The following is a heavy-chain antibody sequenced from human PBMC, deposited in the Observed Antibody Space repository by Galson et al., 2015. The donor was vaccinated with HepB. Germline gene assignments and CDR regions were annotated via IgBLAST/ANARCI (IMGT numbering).Heavy chain of an antibody. V-gene: IGHV1-69*04. CDR1: GGTFSSYA. CDR3: ARDHMVRGGYYGMDV. Sequence: SCKASGGTFSSYAISWVRQAPGQGLEWMGRIIPILGIANYAQKFQGRVTITADKSTSTAYMELSSLRSEDTAVYYCARDHMVRGGYYGMDVWGQGTTVTVSS. J-gene: IGHJ6*02. D-gene: IGHD3-10*01. CDR2: IIPILGIA.